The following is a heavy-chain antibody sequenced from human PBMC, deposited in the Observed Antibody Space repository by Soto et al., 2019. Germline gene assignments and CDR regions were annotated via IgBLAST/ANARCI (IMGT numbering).Heavy chain of an antibody. V-gene: IGHV3-23*01. CDR2: ISGSGGST. D-gene: IGHD6-19*01. J-gene: IGHJ4*02. Sequence: EVQLLESGGSLVQPGGSLRLSCAASGFTFSSNAMSWVRQAPGKRLEWVSTISGSGGSTYYADSVKGRFTISRDNSKNTMYLQMNSLRAEDTAVYYCAKGQSGWHAPFDYWGQGTLVTVSS. CDR1: GFTFSSNA. CDR3: AKGQSGWHAPFDY.